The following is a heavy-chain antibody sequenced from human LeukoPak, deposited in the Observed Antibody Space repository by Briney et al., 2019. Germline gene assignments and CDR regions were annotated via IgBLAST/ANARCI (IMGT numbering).Heavy chain of an antibody. CDR3: ARDEYSRMPEDYYYGMDL. Sequence: ASVKVSCKASGYTFTSYGISWVRQAPGHGLEWMGWISAYNGNTNYAQKLQGRVTMTTDTSTSTAYMELRSLRSDDTAVYYCARDEYSRMPEDYYYGMDLWGQGTTVTVSS. CDR2: ISAYNGNT. CDR1: GYTFTSYG. V-gene: IGHV1-18*01. D-gene: IGHD6-6*01. J-gene: IGHJ6*02.